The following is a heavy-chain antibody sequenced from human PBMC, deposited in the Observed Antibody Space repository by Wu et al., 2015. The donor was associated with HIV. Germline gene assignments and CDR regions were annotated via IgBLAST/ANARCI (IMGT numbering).Heavy chain of an antibody. J-gene: IGHJ4*02. CDR2: ISVYST. V-gene: IGHV1-18*01. CDR1: GYTFWSYG. D-gene: IGHD3-10*01. CDR3: ARGLYYSETGFFDY. Sequence: QIRLVQSGPDLKKPGASVKVSCRTSGYTFWSYGIVWVRQAPGQGLEWMGWISVYSTHYGQKFRGRAIMTFDTSTSISYMELKNVTSDDTAVYYCARGLYYSETGFFDYWGPGHVGHGPL.